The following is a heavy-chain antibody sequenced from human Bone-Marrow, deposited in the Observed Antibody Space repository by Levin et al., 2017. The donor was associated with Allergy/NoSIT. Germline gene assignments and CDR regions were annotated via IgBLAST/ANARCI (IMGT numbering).Heavy chain of an antibody. V-gene: IGHV4-38-2*01. CDR2: IYHSGST. CDR1: GYSISSGYY. Sequence: PSETLSLTCAVSGYSISSGYYWGWIRQPPGKGLEWIGSIYHSGSTYYNPSLKSRVTISVDTSKNQFSLKLSSVTAADTAVYYCARGNYGDYFRYFDLWGRGTLVTVSS. J-gene: IGHJ2*01. CDR3: ARGNYGDYFRYFDL. D-gene: IGHD4-17*01.